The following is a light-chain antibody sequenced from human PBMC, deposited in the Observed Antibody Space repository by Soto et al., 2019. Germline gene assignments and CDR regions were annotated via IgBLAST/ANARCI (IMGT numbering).Light chain of an antibody. Sequence: DIQMTQSPSTLSASIVDRVTITCLASQNINNWLAWYQQKPGKAPKLLIYKASSLESGVPSRFSGSGSGTDFTLTISSLQPDDLASYYCQQYDHYPITFGQGTRLEIK. CDR1: QNINNW. CDR2: KAS. V-gene: IGKV1-5*03. J-gene: IGKJ5*01. CDR3: QQYDHYPIT.